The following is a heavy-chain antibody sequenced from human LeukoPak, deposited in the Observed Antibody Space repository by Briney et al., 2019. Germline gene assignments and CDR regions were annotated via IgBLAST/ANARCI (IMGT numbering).Heavy chain of an antibody. J-gene: IGHJ4*02. D-gene: IGHD3-16*01. CDR3: ARADLYDTSLFFDY. Sequence: SSETLSLTCTVSGASIQTNFWSWLRQPPGKGLEWIGYIHHSENTNYNPSLRSRVTILIDTPTKQFSLRLNSVTAADTALYYCARADLYDTSLFFDYWGQGILVTVSS. CDR1: GASIQTNF. V-gene: IGHV4-59*01. CDR2: IHHSENT.